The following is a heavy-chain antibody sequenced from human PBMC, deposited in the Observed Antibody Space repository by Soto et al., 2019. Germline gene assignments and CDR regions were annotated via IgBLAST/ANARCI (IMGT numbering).Heavy chain of an antibody. Sequence: SVKVFCKASGGTFSSYAISWVRQAPGQGLEWMGGIIPIFGTANYAQKFQGRVTITADESTSTAYMELSSLRSEDTTVYYCARDEAMYYYDSSGYYPYGMDVWGQGTTVTVSS. V-gene: IGHV1-69*13. CDR3: ARDEAMYYYDSSGYYPYGMDV. J-gene: IGHJ6*02. CDR2: IIPIFGTA. D-gene: IGHD3-22*01. CDR1: GGTFSSYA.